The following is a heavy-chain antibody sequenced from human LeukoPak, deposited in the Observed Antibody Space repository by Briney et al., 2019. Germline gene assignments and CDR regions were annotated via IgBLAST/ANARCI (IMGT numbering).Heavy chain of an antibody. CDR1: GYTFTSYY. V-gene: IGHV1-46*01. J-gene: IGHJ6*02. D-gene: IGHD3-10*01. Sequence: ASVKASCKASGYTFTSYYMHCVRQAPGQGPEWMGIINPNGGSTTYAQKFQGRVTMTTDTSTSTLYMELNSLRSEDTAVYYCARDRVGDTYGYYYGMDVWGQGTTVTVSS. CDR3: ARDRVGDTYGYYYGMDV. CDR2: INPNGGST.